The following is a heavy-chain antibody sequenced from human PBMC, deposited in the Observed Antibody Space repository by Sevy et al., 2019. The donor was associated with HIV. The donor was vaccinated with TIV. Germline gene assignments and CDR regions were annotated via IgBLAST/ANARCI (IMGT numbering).Heavy chain of an antibody. D-gene: IGHD2-15*01. V-gene: IGHV3-30*18. CDR1: GFTFSSYG. Sequence: GGSLRLSCAVSGFTFSSYGMHWVRQAPGKGLEWVAVVSYDGSHKYYGESVKGRFTISRDNSKNMVSLQMNSLGDEDTALYYCAKGSRATGSAFDVWGQGTIVTVSS. J-gene: IGHJ3*01. CDR3: AKGSRATGSAFDV. CDR2: VSYDGSHK.